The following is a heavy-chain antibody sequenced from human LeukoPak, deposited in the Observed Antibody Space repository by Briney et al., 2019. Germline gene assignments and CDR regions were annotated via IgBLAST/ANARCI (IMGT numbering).Heavy chain of an antibody. V-gene: IGHV4-59*12. CDR1: GGSISSYS. J-gene: IGHJ4*02. CDR3: AREYDSSGFDY. CDR2: IYYSGST. D-gene: IGHD3-22*01. Sequence: SETLSLTCTVSGGSISSYSWSWIRQPPGKGLEWIGYIYYSGSTYYNPSLKSRVTISVDTSKNQFSLKLSSVTAADSAVYYCAREYDSSGFDYWGQGTLVTVSS.